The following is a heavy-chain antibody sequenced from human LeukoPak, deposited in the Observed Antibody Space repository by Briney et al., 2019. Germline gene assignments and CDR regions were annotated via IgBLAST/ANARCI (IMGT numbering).Heavy chain of an antibody. CDR2: ISTSGDII. D-gene: IGHD2-21*01. CDR3: ARDEIYGGVDY. Sequence: GGSLRLSCAASGFTFSSYEMNWVRQAPGEGLEWVSYISTSGDIIYYADSVKGRFTISRDNAKNPLYLQMNSLRAEDTAVYRCARDEIYGGVDYWGQGTLVTVSS. J-gene: IGHJ4*02. CDR1: GFTFSSYE. V-gene: IGHV3-48*03.